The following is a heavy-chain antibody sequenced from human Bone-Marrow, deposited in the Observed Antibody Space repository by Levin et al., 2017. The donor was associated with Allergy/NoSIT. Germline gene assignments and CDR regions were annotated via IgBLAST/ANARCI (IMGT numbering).Heavy chain of an antibody. J-gene: IGHJ4*02. V-gene: IGHV4-30-2*01. D-gene: IGHD6-6*01. Sequence: SETLSLTCAVSGGSISSGGYSWSWNRQPPGKGLEWIGYIYHSGSTYYNPSLKSRVTISVDRSKNQFSLKLSSVTAADTAVYYCARARYSSSLDFDYWGQGTLVTVSS. CDR1: GGSISSGGYS. CDR3: ARARYSSSLDFDY. CDR2: IYHSGST.